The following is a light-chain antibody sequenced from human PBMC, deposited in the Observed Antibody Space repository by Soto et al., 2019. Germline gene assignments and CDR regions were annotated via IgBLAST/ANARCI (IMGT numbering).Light chain of an antibody. V-gene: IGKV3-20*01. CDR3: QQYGSSPWT. CDR1: QSVSSSH. J-gene: IGKJ1*01. Sequence: EIVLTQSPGTLSLSPGERATLSCRASQSVSSSHLAWYQQKPGLAPRLLFYGASSRATGIPDRCSGSGSGTDFTLTISRLEPEYFAVYYWQQYGSSPWTFGQGTKVDIK. CDR2: GAS.